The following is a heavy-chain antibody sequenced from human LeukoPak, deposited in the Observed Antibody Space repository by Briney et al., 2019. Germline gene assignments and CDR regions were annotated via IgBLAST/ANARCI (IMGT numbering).Heavy chain of an antibody. V-gene: IGHV6-1*01. D-gene: IGHD2-15*01. Sequence: SQTLSLTCAISGDSVSSNIAAWNWIRQSPSRGLEWLGRTYYRSKWYNDYAVSVESRITINSDTSKNQFSLQLNSVTPEDTAVYYCARAGYCSGGSCYWRGNWFDPWGQGTLVTVSS. CDR2: TYYRSKWYN. CDR3: ARAGYCSGGSCYWRGNWFDP. CDR1: GDSVSSNIAA. J-gene: IGHJ5*02.